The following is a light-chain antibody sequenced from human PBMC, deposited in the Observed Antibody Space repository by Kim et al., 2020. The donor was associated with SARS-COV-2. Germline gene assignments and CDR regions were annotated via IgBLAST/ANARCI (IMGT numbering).Light chain of an antibody. CDR3: QQYTTSPPAYT. Sequence: PRERTNPSCQAKQNIRKGFLAWYQQISGQPPRLLNFGASKRAAGIPDRFSGGGSGTNFTLTINRLEPADSAVYYCQQYTTSPPAYTFGQGTKLEI. CDR2: GAS. CDR1: QNIRKGF. J-gene: IGKJ2*01. V-gene: IGKV3-20*01.